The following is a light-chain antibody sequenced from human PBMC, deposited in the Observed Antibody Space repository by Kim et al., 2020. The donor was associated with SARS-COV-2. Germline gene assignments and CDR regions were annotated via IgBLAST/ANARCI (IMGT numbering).Light chain of an antibody. CDR3: QSADSSGTYGV. V-gene: IGLV3-25*03. CDR1: ALPNQY. J-gene: IGLJ2*01. CDR2: KDS. Sequence: SPGQTARITCSGDALPNQYAYWYQQKPGQAPVLVIYKDSERPSGIPERFSGSSSGTTVTLTISGVQAEDEADYYCQSADSSGTYGVFGGGTQLTVL.